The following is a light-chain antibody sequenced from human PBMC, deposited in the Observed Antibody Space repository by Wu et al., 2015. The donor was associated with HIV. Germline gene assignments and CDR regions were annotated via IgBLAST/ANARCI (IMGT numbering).Light chain of an antibody. V-gene: IGKV3-20*01. CDR1: QSINSDY. CDR2: GAS. CDR3: QQYGTSPYT. J-gene: IGKJ2*01. Sequence: ERVLTQSPGTLSLSPGERATLSCRASQSINSDYLAWYQQKDGQAPRLLIYGASSRATGVPDRVSGSGSGTDFSLTISRLEPEDFAVYYCQQYGTSPYTFGQGTKLEIK.